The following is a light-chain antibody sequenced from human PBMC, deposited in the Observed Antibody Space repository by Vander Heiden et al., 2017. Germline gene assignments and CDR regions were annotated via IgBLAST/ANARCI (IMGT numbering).Light chain of an antibody. Sequence: ETELTQSPATLSLSPGERATLSCRASQSVSSYLAWYQQKPGQAPRLLIYDASNRATGIPARFSGSGSGTDFTLTISSLEPEDSAVYYCQQRSNWPPFFGQGTKLEIK. CDR1: QSVSSY. J-gene: IGKJ2*01. V-gene: IGKV3-11*01. CDR3: QQRSNWPPF. CDR2: DAS.